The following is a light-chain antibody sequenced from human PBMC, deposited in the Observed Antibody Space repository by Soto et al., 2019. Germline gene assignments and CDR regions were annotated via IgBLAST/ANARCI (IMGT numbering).Light chain of an antibody. CDR1: QDISNY. J-gene: IGKJ1*01. CDR2: AAS. CDR3: LQHNTYPRT. V-gene: IGKV1-17*03. Sequence: DIQMTQSPSAMSASVGDRVTITCRASQDISNYLAWFQQKPGKVPERLIYAASSLQSGVPSRFSGSGSGTEFTLTISSLQPEDFATYYCLQHNTYPRTFGQGTKV.